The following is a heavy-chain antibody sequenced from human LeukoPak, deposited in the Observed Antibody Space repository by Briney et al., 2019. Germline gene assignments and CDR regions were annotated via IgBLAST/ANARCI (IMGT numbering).Heavy chain of an antibody. J-gene: IGHJ4*02. D-gene: IGHD3-16*02. CDR1: GFTFSSYG. V-gene: IGHV3-23*01. CDR2: ISGSGSST. Sequence: GGSLRLSCAASGFTFSSYGVNWVRQAPGKVLEWVSAISGSGSSTYYADSVKGRFTISRDNSKNTLYLQMSSLRAEDTAVYYCAKDAGSYRYFDYWGQGTLVTVSS. CDR3: AKDAGSYRYFDY.